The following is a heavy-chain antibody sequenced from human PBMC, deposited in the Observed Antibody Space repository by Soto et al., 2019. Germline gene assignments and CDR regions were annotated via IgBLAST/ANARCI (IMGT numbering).Heavy chain of an antibody. V-gene: IGHV3-23*01. CDR3: AKVAGTTVTTPNYYYYMDV. CDR2: ISGSGGST. CDR1: GFTFSSYA. D-gene: IGHD4-17*01. Sequence: PGGSLRLSCAASGFTFSSYAMSWVRQAPGKGLEWVSAISGSGGSTYYADSVKGRFTISRDNSKNTLYLQMNSLRAEDTAVYFCAKVAGTTVTTPNYYYYMDVWGKGTTVTVSS. J-gene: IGHJ6*03.